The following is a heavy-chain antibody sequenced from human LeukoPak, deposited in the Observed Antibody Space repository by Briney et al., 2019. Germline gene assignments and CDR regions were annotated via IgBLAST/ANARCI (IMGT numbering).Heavy chain of an antibody. D-gene: IGHD1-26*01. J-gene: IGHJ4*02. CDR1: GFTFSSYG. CDR2: IWYDGSNK. CDR3: ARDLWEPPWGDSRGVFDY. V-gene: IGHV3-30*19. Sequence: GGSLRLSCAASGFTFSSYGMHWVRQAPGKGLEWVAVIWYDGSNKYYADSVKGRFTISRDNSKNTLYLQMNSLRAEDTAVYYCARDLWEPPWGDSRGVFDYWGQGTLVTVSS.